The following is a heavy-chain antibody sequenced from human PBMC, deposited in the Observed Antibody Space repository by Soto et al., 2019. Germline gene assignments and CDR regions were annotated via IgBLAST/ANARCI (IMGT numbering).Heavy chain of an antibody. V-gene: IGHV4-59*01. D-gene: IGHD4-17*01. CDR2: IYYSGST. CDR3: ARDSPYGDYVPFDY. CDR1: GGSISSYY. Sequence: QVQLQESGPGLVKPSETLSLTCTVSGGSISSYYWSWIRQPPGKGLEWIGYIYYSGSTNYNPSLKSRVTISVDTSKNQFSLKLSSVTAADTAVYYCARDSPYGDYVPFDYWGQGTLVTVSS. J-gene: IGHJ4*02.